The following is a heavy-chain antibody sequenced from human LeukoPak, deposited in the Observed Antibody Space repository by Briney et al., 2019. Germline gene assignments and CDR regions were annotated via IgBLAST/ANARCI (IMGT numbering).Heavy chain of an antibody. CDR2: IYPGDSDT. V-gene: IGHV5-51*03. D-gene: IGHD3-10*01. CDR1: GYSLTSYW. J-gene: IGHJ4*02. CDR3: ARPADEDYYGPFDY. Sequence: PGESLKISCKGSGYSLTSYWIGWVRQMPGKSLEWMGIIYPGDSDTRYSPSFQGQVTISADKSISTAYLQWSSLKASDTAMYYCARPADEDYYGPFDYWGQGTLVTVSS.